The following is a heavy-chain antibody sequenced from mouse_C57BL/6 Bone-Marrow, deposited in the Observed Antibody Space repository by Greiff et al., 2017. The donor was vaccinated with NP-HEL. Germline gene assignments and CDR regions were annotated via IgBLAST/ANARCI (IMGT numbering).Heavy chain of an antibody. CDR3: TTPYYYGSRAWFAY. Sequence: EVQLKESGAELVRPGASVKLSCTASGFNIKDDYMHWVKQRPEQGLEWIGWIDPENGDTEYASKFQGKATITADTSSNTAYLQLSSLTSEDTAVYYCTTPYYYGSRAWFAYWGQGTLVTVSA. CDR1: GFNIKDDY. D-gene: IGHD1-1*01. CDR2: IDPENGDT. V-gene: IGHV14-4*01. J-gene: IGHJ3*01.